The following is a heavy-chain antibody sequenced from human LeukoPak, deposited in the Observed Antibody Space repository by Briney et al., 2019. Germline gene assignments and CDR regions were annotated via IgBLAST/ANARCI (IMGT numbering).Heavy chain of an antibody. V-gene: IGHV3-30*19. D-gene: IGHD2-8*01. J-gene: IGHJ4*02. CDR3: ARERTGYYIVY. CDR2: ISYDGSGN. CDR1: GFAFNTYA. Sequence: GTSLRLSCAASGFAFNTYAMHWVRQAPGKGLEWVALISYDGSGNYYSDSVKGRFTISRDNSENTLYLQMNSLRAEDTAIYYCARERTGYYIVYWGQGTLVTVSS.